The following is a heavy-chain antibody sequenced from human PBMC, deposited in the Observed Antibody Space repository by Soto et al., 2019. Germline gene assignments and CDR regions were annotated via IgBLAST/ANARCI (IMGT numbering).Heavy chain of an antibody. Sequence: GASVKVSCKASGYTFTSYGISWVRQAPGQGLEWMGWISAYNGNTNYAQKLQGRVTMTTDTSTSTAYMELRSLRSDDTAVYYCARGARESGNWRITMVRGVMAWFDPWGQGTLVTVSS. CDR2: ISAYNGNT. CDR3: ARGARESGNWRITMVRGVMAWFDP. D-gene: IGHD3-10*01. V-gene: IGHV1-18*04. CDR1: GYTFTSYG. J-gene: IGHJ5*02.